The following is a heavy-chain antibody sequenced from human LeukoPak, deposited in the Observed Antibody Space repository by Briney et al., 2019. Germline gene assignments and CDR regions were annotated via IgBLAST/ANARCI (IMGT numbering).Heavy chain of an antibody. CDR1: GYSFTNYW. CDR3: ASFNDGKDSDFDH. J-gene: IGHJ4*02. D-gene: IGHD4-23*01. Sequence: GESLQISCKGSGYSFTNYWIGWVRQMPGKGLEWMGIIYPGNSNTRYRPSFQGQVTISADKSISTAYLQWSSLKASDTAMYYCASFNDGKDSDFDHWGQGTLVTVSS. CDR2: IYPGNSNT. V-gene: IGHV5-51*01.